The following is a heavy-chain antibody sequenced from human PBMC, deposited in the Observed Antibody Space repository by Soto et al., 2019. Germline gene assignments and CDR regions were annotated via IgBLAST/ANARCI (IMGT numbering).Heavy chain of an antibody. CDR2: ISYDGSNK. J-gene: IGHJ6*02. CDR1: GFTFSSYA. Sequence: GGSLRLSCAASGFTFSSYAMHWVRQAPGKGLEWVAVISYDGSNKYYADSVKGRFTISRDNSKNTLYLQMNSLRAEDTAVYYCARVLAYGDYDLGGMDVWGQGTTVTVSS. CDR3: ARVLAYGDYDLGGMDV. D-gene: IGHD4-17*01. V-gene: IGHV3-30-3*01.